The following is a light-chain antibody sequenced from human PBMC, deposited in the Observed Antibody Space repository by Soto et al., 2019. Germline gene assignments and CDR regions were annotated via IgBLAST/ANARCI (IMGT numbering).Light chain of an antibody. CDR3: QKYNEWPWT. Sequence: EIVMTQSPATLSVSPGERAALSCRASQSLGNNLAWYHQKPGQAPRLLLYATSSRATGVPDRFSGDGSGTEFTLTISSLQSEDFGVYYCQKYNEWPWTFGPGTKVEIK. J-gene: IGKJ1*01. CDR1: QSLGNN. V-gene: IGKV3-15*01. CDR2: ATS.